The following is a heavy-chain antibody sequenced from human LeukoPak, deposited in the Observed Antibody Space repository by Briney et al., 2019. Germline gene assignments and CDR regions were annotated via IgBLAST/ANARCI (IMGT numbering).Heavy chain of an antibody. D-gene: IGHD6-19*01. CDR3: ARGGWLDDY. CDR1: GYLFTSYW. J-gene: IGHJ4*02. CDR2: INPSNSYT. V-gene: IGHV5-10-1*01. Sequence: GESLKLSCKGSGYLFTSYWISWVRQMPGKGLEWMGRINPSNSYTNYNPSFQGHVTFSVDKSIATAYLQWPTLKASDTAMYYCARGGWLDDYWGQGTLVTVSS.